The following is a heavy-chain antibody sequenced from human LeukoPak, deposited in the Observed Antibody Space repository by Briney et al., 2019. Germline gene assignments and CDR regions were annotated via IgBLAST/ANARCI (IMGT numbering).Heavy chain of an antibody. CDR2: IKTDGRST. CDR1: GFTVNDYW. CDR3: ARSSGGADS. J-gene: IGHJ4*02. V-gene: IGHV3-74*01. D-gene: IGHD6-25*01. Sequence: GGSLRLSCAASGFTVNDYWMYWVRQAPGRGLVWVSLIKTDGRSTTYADSVKGRFTIPRDNAKNMLYLQMSSLRAEDTAVYYCARSSGGADSWGQGALVTVSS.